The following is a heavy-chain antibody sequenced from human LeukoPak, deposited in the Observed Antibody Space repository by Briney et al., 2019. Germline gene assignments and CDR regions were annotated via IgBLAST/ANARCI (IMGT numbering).Heavy chain of an antibody. J-gene: IGHJ3*02. Sequence: GASVKVSCKASVYTFTSYYMHWVRQAPGQGLEWMGGIIPIFGTSNYAQKFQGRVTITADKSTRTAYMELSSLRSEDTAVYYCARDPIWPKAGTGAFDIWGQGTMVTVSS. D-gene: IGHD6-13*01. V-gene: IGHV1-69*06. CDR2: IIPIFGTS. CDR1: VYTFTSYY. CDR3: ARDPIWPKAGTGAFDI.